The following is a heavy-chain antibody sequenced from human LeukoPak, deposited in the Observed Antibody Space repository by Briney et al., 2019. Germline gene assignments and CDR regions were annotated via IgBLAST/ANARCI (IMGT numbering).Heavy chain of an antibody. J-gene: IGHJ3*02. CDR3: AKDSRYYYGSGSYSDAFDI. D-gene: IGHD3-10*01. CDR2: IRYDGSNK. CDR1: GFKFSDKA. V-gene: IGHV3-30*02. Sequence: GGSLRLSCAGTGFKFSDKAMHWVRQAPGKGLEWVAFIRYDGSNKYYADSVKGRFTISRDNSKNTLYLQMNSLRAEDTAVYYCAKDSRYYYGSGSYSDAFDIWGQGTMVTVSS.